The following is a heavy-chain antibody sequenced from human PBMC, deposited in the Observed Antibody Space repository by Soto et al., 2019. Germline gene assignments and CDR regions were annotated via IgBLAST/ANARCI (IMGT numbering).Heavy chain of an antibody. J-gene: IGHJ4*02. CDR2: ISSSSSYI. CDR1: GFTFSSYS. Sequence: PGGSLRLSCAASGFTFSSYSMNWVRQAPGKGLEWVSSISSSSSYIYYADSVKGRFTISRDNAKNSLYLQMNSLRAGDTAVYYCARDSRIFGVVTIPVDYWGQGTLVTVSS. V-gene: IGHV3-21*01. D-gene: IGHD3-3*02. CDR3: ARDSRIFGVVTIPVDY.